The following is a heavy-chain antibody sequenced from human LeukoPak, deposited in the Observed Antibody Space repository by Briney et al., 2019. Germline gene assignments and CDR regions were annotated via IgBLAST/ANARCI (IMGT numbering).Heavy chain of an antibody. CDR2: FYSGGHT. V-gene: IGHV3-53*01. J-gene: IGHJ4*02. CDR3: ARDQLGGYCTSTNCYTSFYY. CDR1: GFSVSSNY. D-gene: IGHD2-2*02. Sequence: GGSLRLSCVDSGFSVSSNYLSWVRQAPGKGLEWVSVFYSGGHTYYADSVRGRFTVSRDNSKNTLYLQMNGLRAEDTAVYYCARDQLGGYCTSTNCYTSFYYWGRGTLVTVSS.